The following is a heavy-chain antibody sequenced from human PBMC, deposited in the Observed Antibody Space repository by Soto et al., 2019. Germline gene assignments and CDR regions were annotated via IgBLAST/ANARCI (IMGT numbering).Heavy chain of an antibody. J-gene: IGHJ1*01. CDR2: IYPLDSDN. V-gene: IGHV5-51*01. CDR1: GYPFSSYC. CDR3: ARTGTTLPAKYFQH. Sequence: ESLKVSFKTSGYPFSSYCIGWARQMPGKGLEWMGIIYPLDSDNTYSPSFQGQVTISADTSIRTTYLQWKSLKASDTAMYYCARTGTTLPAKYFQHGGQGTLGTVSS. D-gene: IGHD1-7*01.